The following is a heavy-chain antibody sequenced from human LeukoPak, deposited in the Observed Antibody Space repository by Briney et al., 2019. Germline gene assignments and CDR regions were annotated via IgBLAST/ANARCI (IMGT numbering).Heavy chain of an antibody. Sequence: GGSLRLSCAASGFTFSSYEMNWVRQAPGKGLEWVSYISSSGSTIYYADSVKGRFTISRDNAKNSLYLQMNSLRAEDTAVYYCARESGYYGSGRHYMDVWGKGTTVTISS. CDR2: ISSSGSTI. D-gene: IGHD3-10*01. CDR1: GFTFSSYE. J-gene: IGHJ6*03. CDR3: ARESGYYGSGRHYMDV. V-gene: IGHV3-48*03.